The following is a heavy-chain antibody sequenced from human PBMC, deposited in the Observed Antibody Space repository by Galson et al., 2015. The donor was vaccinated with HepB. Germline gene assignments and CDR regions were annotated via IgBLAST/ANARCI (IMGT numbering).Heavy chain of an antibody. Sequence: SLRLSCAASGFTFSDYYLSWIRQAPGKGLEWVSYISSSSSYTNYADSVKGRFTISRDNAKNSLYLQMNSLRAEDTAVYYCARGRGYSGYSYWGQGTLVTVSS. J-gene: IGHJ4*02. V-gene: IGHV3-11*06. CDR3: ARGRGYSGYSY. CDR1: GFTFSDYY. CDR2: ISSSSSYT. D-gene: IGHD5-12*01.